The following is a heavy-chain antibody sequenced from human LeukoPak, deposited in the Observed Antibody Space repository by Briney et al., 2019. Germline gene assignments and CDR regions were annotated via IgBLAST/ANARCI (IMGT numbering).Heavy chain of an antibody. CDR3: VRVLACALGSSSVTSYCGLDV. J-gene: IGHJ6*01. V-gene: IGHV3-20*04. D-gene: IGHD3-10*01. CDR1: GLKFDESV. CDR2: MFWNGVMT. Sequence: PGGSLRLSCEASGLKFDESVLSWVRQTPGRGLEWVASMFWNGVMTGYVHSVKGRFTLSRDNAMNSLYLQMNSLRPEDTALYYCVRVLACALGSSSVTSYCGLDVWGQGTTVIVSS.